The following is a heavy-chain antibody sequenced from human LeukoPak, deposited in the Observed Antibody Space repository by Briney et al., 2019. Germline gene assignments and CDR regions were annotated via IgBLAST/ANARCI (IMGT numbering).Heavy chain of an antibody. Sequence: PGGSLRLSCSASGFTFSSYAMHWVRQAPGKGLEYVSAISSNGGSTYYADSVKGRFTISRDNYKNTLYLQMSSLRAEDTPVYYCVKDRYCSSTSCYAFDYWRQGTLVSVSS. D-gene: IGHD2-2*01. V-gene: IGHV3-64D*06. CDR1: GFTFSSYA. CDR2: ISSNGGST. J-gene: IGHJ4*02. CDR3: VKDRYCSSTSCYAFDY.